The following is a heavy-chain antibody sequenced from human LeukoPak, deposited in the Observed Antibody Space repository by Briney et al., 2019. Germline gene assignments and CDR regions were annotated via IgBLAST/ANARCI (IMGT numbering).Heavy chain of an antibody. V-gene: IGHV3-48*01. J-gene: IGHJ3*01. CDR3: ARGATVTNIYDAFDV. D-gene: IGHD4-17*01. CDR1: GFTFSSYT. Sequence: GGSLRLSCAASGFTFSSYTMNWVRQAPGKGLEWVAHISTTSRAIYYADSVRGRFTVSRDNSKSTLYLQMNSLRADDTALYYCARGATVTNIYDAFDVWGQGTMVTVSS. CDR2: ISTTSRAI.